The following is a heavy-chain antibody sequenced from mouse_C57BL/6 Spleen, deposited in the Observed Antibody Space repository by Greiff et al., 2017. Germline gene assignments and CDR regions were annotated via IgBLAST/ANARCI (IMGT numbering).Heavy chain of an antibody. J-gene: IGHJ3*01. CDR2: INPGRGGT. Sequence: VQLQQSGAELVRPGTSVKVSCKASGYAFTNYLIEWVKQRPGQGLEWIGVINPGRGGTNYNEKFKGKATLTADKSSSTAYMQLSILTSEDSAVYFCARQGYGNLFAYWGQGTLVTVSA. CDR1: GYAFTNYL. CDR3: ARQGYGNLFAY. D-gene: IGHD2-1*01. V-gene: IGHV1-54*01.